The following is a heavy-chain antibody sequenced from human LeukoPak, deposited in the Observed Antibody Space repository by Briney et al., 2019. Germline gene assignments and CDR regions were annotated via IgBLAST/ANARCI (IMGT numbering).Heavy chain of an antibody. CDR1: GYTFTGYY. CDR2: MNPNSGNT. Sequence: ASVKVSCKASGYTFTGYYMHWVRQAPGQGLEWMGWMNPNSGNTGYAQKFQGRVTITRNTSISTAYMELSSLRSEDTAVYYCARVRYCSSTSCYKNFDYWGQGTLVTVSS. V-gene: IGHV1-8*03. J-gene: IGHJ4*02. CDR3: ARVRYCSSTSCYKNFDY. D-gene: IGHD2-2*02.